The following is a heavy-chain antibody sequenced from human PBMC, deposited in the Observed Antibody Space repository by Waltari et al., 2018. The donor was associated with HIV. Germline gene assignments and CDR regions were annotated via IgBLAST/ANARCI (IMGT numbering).Heavy chain of an antibody. CDR1: GFSFRPYG. CDR2: IRYDGSTK. Sequence: QVHLVESGGGVVQPGGSLRLSCAASGFSFRPYGMHWVRQGPGKGLEWVAFIRYDGSTKYYVDSVKGRFTISRDNSNNTLYLQMNSLRAEDTAVYYCAKGEWFGEFIGPDYWGQGTLVTVSS. V-gene: IGHV3-30*02. CDR3: AKGEWFGEFIGPDY. J-gene: IGHJ4*02. D-gene: IGHD3-10*01.